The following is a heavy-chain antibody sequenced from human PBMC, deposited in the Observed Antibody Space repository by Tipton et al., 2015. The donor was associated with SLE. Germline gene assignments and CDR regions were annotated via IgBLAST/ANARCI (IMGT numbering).Heavy chain of an antibody. V-gene: IGHV4-39*07. CDR1: GGSISSSSYY. J-gene: IGHJ4*02. Sequence: TLSLTCTVSGGSISSSSYYWSWIRQPPGKGLEWIGEINHSGSTNYNPSLKSRVTISVDTSKNQFSLKLSSVTAADTAVYYCARGGAVATIYYFDYWGQGTLVTVSS. CDR3: ARGGAVATIYYFDY. CDR2: INHSGST. D-gene: IGHD5-12*01.